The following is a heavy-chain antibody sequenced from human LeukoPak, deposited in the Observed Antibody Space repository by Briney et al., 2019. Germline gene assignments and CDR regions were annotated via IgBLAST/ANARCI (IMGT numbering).Heavy chain of an antibody. CDR3: ARVSWGYYFDY. Sequence: SETLSLTCTVSGVPISNYYWSWIRQPAGKGLEWIGRIYTSGSTNYNPSLKSRVTISVDTSKNQFSLKLGSVTAADTAVYYCARVSWGYYFDYWGQGTLVTVSS. J-gene: IGHJ4*02. D-gene: IGHD3-16*01. CDR2: IYTSGST. CDR1: GVPISNYY. V-gene: IGHV4-4*07.